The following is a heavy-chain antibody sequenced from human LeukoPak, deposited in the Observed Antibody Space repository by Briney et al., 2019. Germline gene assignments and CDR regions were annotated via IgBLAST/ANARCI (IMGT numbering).Heavy chain of an antibody. Sequence: GASVTVSCKTSGYTFTSYLLHWVRLAPGQSLEWMGWINAGNGNTKYSQRFQGRITFSRDTSATTAYMELSSLTSEDTAVYYCARAFYSASGSYPHWGQGTLVTVSS. CDR1: GYTFTSYL. D-gene: IGHD3-10*01. J-gene: IGHJ4*02. V-gene: IGHV1-3*01. CDR2: INAGNGNT. CDR3: ARAFYSASGSYPH.